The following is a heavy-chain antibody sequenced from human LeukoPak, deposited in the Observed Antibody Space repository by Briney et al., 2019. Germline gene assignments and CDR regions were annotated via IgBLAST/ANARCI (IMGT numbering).Heavy chain of an antibody. D-gene: IGHD5-18*01. CDR3: ASHVDTAMDDGFDP. J-gene: IGHJ5*02. CDR1: GGSISSYY. CDR2: IYTSGST. Sequence: KPSETLSLTCTVSGGSISSYYWSWIRQPAGKGLEWIGRIYTSGSTNYNPSLKSRVTMSVDTSKNQFSLKLSSVTAADTAVYYCASHVDTAMDDGFDPWGQGTLVTVSS. V-gene: IGHV4-4*07.